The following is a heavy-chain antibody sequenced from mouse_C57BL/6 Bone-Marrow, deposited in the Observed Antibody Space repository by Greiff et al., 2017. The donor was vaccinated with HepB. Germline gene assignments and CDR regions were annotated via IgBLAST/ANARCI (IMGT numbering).Heavy chain of an antibody. V-gene: IGHV5-6*01. Sequence: EVQLVESGGDLVKPGGSLELSCAASGFTFSSYGMSWVRQTPDKRLEWVATISSGGSYTYYPDSVKGRFTISRDNAKNTLYLQMSSLKSEDTAMYYCARRGTAQANYYAMDYWGQGTSVTVSS. J-gene: IGHJ4*01. CDR3: ARRGTAQANYYAMDY. CDR2: ISSGGSYT. CDR1: GFTFSSYG. D-gene: IGHD3-2*02.